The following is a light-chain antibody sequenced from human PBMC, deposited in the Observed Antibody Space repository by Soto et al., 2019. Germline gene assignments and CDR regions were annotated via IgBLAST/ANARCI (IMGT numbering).Light chain of an antibody. CDR3: CSYAGSYTVV. Sequence: QSALTQPRSVSGSPGQSVTISCTGTSSDVGGYDFVSWFQHHPGKPPKLIMYDVSKRPSGVPDRFSGSKSGNTASLTISGLQAEDEADYYCCSYAGSYTVVFGTGTKVTVL. CDR2: DVS. V-gene: IGLV2-11*01. CDR1: SSDVGGYDF. J-gene: IGLJ1*01.